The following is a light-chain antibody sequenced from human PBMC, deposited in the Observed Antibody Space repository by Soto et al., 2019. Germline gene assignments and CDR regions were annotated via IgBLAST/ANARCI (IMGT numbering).Light chain of an antibody. CDR3: LQYHSYPRT. J-gene: IGKJ4*01. Sequence: DLPMTQSPSSLSASVGDRVTIACRASRDIGNDLGWYQQKPGEAPKRLISFASSLESGVPSRFGGSGSGTGFTLAISSLQPEDFATYYCLQYHSYPRTFGGGTKVEI. CDR2: FAS. CDR1: RDIGND. V-gene: IGKV1-17*01.